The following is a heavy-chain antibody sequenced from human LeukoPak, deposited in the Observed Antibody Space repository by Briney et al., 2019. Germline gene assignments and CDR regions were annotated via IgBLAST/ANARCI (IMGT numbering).Heavy chain of an antibody. CDR2: IYYSGST. J-gene: IGHJ4*02. CDR3: ARSLEHYDSSGYHYFDY. Sequence: PSETLSLTCTVSGGSISSSSYYWGWIRQPPGKGLEWIGSIYYSGSTYYNPSLKSRVTISVDTSKNQFSLKLSSVTAADTAVYYCARSLEHYDSSGYHYFDYWGQGTLVTVSS. CDR1: GGSISSSSYY. D-gene: IGHD3-22*01. V-gene: IGHV4-39*07.